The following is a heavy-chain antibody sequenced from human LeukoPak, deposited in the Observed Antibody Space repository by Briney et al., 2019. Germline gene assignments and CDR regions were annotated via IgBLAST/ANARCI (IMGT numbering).Heavy chain of an antibody. CDR2: IYYSGST. CDR3: ASIRRYYDILTGYRWFDP. CDR1: GGSISSSSYY. Sequence: SETLSLTCTVSGGSISSSSYYWGWIRQPPGKGLEWIGSIYYSGSTYYNPSLKSRVTISVDTSKNQFSLKLSSVTAADTAVYYCASIRRYYDILTGYRWFDPWGQGTLVTVSS. D-gene: IGHD3-9*01. V-gene: IGHV4-39*07. J-gene: IGHJ5*02.